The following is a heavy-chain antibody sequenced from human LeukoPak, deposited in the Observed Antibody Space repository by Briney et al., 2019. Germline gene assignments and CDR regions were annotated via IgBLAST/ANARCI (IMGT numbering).Heavy chain of an antibody. Sequence: SETLSLTCTVSGGSISSSYSYWGWIRQPPGKGLEWIGNIYYSGSTYYNPSLKSRVTISVDTSKNHFSLKLNSVTAADTAVYYCARGPGITMIVVVITHNWFDPWGQGTLVTVSS. CDR3: ARGPGITMIVVVITHNWFDP. J-gene: IGHJ5*02. CDR2: IYYSGST. V-gene: IGHV4-39*02. D-gene: IGHD3-22*01. CDR1: GGSISSSYSY.